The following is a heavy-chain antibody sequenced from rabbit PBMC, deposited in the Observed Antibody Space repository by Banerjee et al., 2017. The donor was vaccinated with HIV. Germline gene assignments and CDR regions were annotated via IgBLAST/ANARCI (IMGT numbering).Heavy chain of an antibody. CDR1: GFDLSSYYY. V-gene: IGHV1S45*01. D-gene: IGHD4-2*01. CDR2: TDTGYGGT. J-gene: IGHJ4*01. CDR3: ARDVIDGGSAYEFGL. Sequence: QEQLEESGGGLVKPEGSLTLTCKASGFDLSSYYYMSWVRQAPGKGLEWIACTDTGYGGTYYASWAKGRFTISKTSSTTVTLQMTSLTAADTATYFCARDVIDGGSAYEFGLWGQGTLVTVS.